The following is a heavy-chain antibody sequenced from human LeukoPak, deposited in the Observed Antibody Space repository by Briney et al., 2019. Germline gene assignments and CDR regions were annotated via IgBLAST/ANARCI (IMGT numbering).Heavy chain of an antibody. V-gene: IGHV1-69*04. CDR2: IIPILGIA. Sequence: ASVKVSCKASGGTFSSYAISWVRQAPGQGLEWMGRIIPILGIANYAQKFEGRVTITADKSTSTAYMELSSLRSEDTAVYYCATSTYDFWSGYYNFDYWGQGTLVTVSS. J-gene: IGHJ4*02. D-gene: IGHD3-3*01. CDR3: ATSTYDFWSGYYNFDY. CDR1: GGTFSSYA.